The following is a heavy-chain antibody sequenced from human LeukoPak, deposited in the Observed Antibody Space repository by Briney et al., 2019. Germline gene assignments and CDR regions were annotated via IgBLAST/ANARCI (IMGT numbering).Heavy chain of an antibody. CDR2: IWYDGNNA. J-gene: IGHJ4*02. Sequence: GGSLRLSCAASGFTFSNYGMHWVRQAPGKGLEWVAVIWYDGNNAYYADSVKGRFTISRDNSKNTLSLQMNSLRAEDTAVYYWARAVCSSPGCLPLDYGGQEPLVTVSS. V-gene: IGHV3-33*01. CDR1: GFTFSNYG. CDR3: ARAVCSSPGCLPLDY. D-gene: IGHD2-2*01.